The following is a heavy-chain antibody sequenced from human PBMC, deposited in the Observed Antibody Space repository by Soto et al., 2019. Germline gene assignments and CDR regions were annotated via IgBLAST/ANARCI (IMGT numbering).Heavy chain of an antibody. CDR1: GGSISRDY. D-gene: IGHD3-16*01. J-gene: IGHJ5*02. CDR2: IYYSGST. V-gene: IGHV4-59*01. CDR3: ARVHWVMREMWFDP. Sequence: SESLSLAWPVAGGSISRDYWSWGRQPPGKGLEWIGYIYYSGSTNYNPSLKSRVTISVDTSKNQFSLKLSSVTAADTAVYYCARVHWVMREMWFDPWGLGTLVTVS.